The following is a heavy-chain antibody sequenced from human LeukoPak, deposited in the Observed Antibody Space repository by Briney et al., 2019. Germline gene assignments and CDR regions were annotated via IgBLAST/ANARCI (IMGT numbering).Heavy chain of an antibody. CDR2: IYYSGST. V-gene: IGHV4-59*01. CDR1: GGSISSYY. CDR3: ARDLPAWYSSSSWDGMDV. J-gene: IGHJ6*02. Sequence: PSETLSLTCTASGGSISSYYWSWIRQPPGKGLEWIGYIYYSGSTNYNPSLKSRVTISVDTSKNQFSLKLSSVTAADTAVYYCARDLPAWYSSSSWDGMDVWGQGTTVTVSS. D-gene: IGHD6-6*01.